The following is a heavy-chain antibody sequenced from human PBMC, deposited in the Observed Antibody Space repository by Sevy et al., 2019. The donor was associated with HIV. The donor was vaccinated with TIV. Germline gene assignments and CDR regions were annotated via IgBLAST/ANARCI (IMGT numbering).Heavy chain of an antibody. V-gene: IGHV4-38-2*01. Sequence: KQSQTLSLTCAVSGYSISSGYYWGWIRQPPGKGLEWIGSIYHSGSTYYNPSLKSRVTISVDTSKNQFSLKLGSVTAADTAVYYCARLDGSYSSSWYYHAGSYYYYYYYMDVWGKGTTVTVSS. CDR2: IYHSGST. CDR3: ARLDGSYSSSWYYHAGSYYYYYYYMDV. CDR1: GYSISSGYY. D-gene: IGHD6-13*01. J-gene: IGHJ6*03.